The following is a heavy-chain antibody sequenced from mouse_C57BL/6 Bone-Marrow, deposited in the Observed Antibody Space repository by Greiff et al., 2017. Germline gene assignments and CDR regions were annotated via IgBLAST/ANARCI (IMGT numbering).Heavy chain of an antibody. CDR2: IWSGGST. D-gene: IGHD1-1*01. CDR1: GFSLTSYG. CDR3: ARRGLVATPWFAY. V-gene: IGHV2-2*01. J-gene: IGHJ3*01. Sequence: QVQLKESGPGLVQPSQSLSITCTVSGFSLTSYGVHWVRQSPGKGLEWLGVIWSGGSTDYNAAFISRLSISKDNSKSQVFLKMNSLQADDTAIYYCARRGLVATPWFAYWGQGTLVTVSA.